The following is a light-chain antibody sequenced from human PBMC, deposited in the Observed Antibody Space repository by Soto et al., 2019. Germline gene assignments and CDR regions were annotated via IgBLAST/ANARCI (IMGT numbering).Light chain of an antibody. CDR1: QGVSND. Sequence: GDRVTITCRASQGVSNDLAWYQQKPGKVPKLLIYAASTLQSGVPSRFSGSGSGTDFTLTISSLQPEDVATYYCQKYNGAPFTFGPGTKVNIK. CDR2: AAS. J-gene: IGKJ3*01. V-gene: IGKV1-27*01. CDR3: QKYNGAPFT.